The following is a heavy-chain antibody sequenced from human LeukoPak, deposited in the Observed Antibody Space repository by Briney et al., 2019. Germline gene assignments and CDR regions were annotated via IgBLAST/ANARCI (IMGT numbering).Heavy chain of an antibody. CDR2: IYYSGNT. D-gene: IGHD5-18*01. J-gene: IGHJ3*01. V-gene: IGHV4-39*07. Sequence: SETLSLTCTVSGVSISSSNSYRGWIRQPPGKGLEWFGSIYYSGNTYYNASLKSQVSISIDTSKNQFSLKLSSVTAADTAVYFCARGSGYSYDLASDAYDVWGQGTMVTVSS. CDR3: ARGSGYSYDLASDAYDV. CDR1: GVSISSSNSY.